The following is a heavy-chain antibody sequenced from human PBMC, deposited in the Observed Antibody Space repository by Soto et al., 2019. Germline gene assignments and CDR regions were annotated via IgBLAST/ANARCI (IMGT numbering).Heavy chain of an antibody. CDR3: ARKGDSYGDYV. J-gene: IGHJ4*02. V-gene: IGHV4-59*01. Sequence: SETLSLTCTVSGGSISSYYWSWIRQPPGKGLEWIGYIYYSGSTNYNPSLKSRVTISVDTSKNQFSLKLSSVTAADTAVYYCARKGDSYGDYVWGQGTLVTVSX. D-gene: IGHD4-17*01. CDR1: GGSISSYY. CDR2: IYYSGST.